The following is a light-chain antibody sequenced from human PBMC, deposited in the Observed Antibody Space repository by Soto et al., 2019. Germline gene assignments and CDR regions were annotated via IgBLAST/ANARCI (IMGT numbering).Light chain of an antibody. CDR3: QQSSSVPRT. J-gene: IGKJ1*01. CDR2: SAS. CDR1: QTIHSY. V-gene: IGKV1-39*01. Sequence: DVQMTQSPSSLSASVGDRITLTCRASQTIHSYLHWYQFKPGKAPQLLIQSASSLHSGVPSRFSGSGSGTHFTLIISSLQPEDSATYYCQQSSSVPRTFGQGTRVDLK.